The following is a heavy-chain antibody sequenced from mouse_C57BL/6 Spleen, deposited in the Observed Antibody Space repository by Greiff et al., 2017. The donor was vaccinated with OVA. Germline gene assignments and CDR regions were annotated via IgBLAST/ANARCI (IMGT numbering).Heavy chain of an antibody. D-gene: IGHD1-1*01. CDR3: DRPQHYYGSSFYAMDY. J-gene: IGHJ4*01. CDR1: GYTFTSYW. V-gene: IGHV1-53*01. Sequence: QVQLQQSGTELVKPGASVKLSCKASGYTFTSYWMHWVKQRPGQGLEWIGNINPSNGGTNYNEKFKSKATLTVDKSSSTAYMQLSSLTSEDSAVYYCDRPQHYYGSSFYAMDYWGQGTSVTVSS. CDR2: INPSNGGT.